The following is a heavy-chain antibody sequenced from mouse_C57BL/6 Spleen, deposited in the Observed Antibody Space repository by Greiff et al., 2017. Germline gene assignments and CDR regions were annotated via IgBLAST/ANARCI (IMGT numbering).Heavy chain of an antibody. D-gene: IGHD1-1*02. J-gene: IGHJ2*01. Sequence: QVQLQQSGPELVKPGASVKISCKASGYAFSSSWMNWVKQRPGKGLEWIGRIYPGDGDTNYNGKFKGKATLTADKSSSTAYMQLSSLTSEDSAVYCCARTWFNSYFDYWGQGTTLTVSS. CDR3: ARTWFNSYFDY. CDR2: IYPGDGDT. V-gene: IGHV1-82*01. CDR1: GYAFSSSW.